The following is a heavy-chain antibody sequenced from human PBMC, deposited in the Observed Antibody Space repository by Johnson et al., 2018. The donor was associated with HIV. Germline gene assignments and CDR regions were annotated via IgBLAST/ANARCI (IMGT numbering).Heavy chain of an antibody. CDR3: ARDGSSWITGKFDAFDI. D-gene: IGHD6-13*01. J-gene: IGHJ3*02. V-gene: IGHV3-7*01. CDR1: GFTFSSYC. Sequence: VQLVESGGGVVQPGGSLRLSCAASGFTFSSYCMSWVRQAPGKGLEWVANITQDGSDKYYVDSVKGRFTISRDNAKNSLVLQMNSLRAEDTAVYFCARDGSSWITGKFDAFDIWGQGTVVTVSS. CDR2: ITQDGSDK.